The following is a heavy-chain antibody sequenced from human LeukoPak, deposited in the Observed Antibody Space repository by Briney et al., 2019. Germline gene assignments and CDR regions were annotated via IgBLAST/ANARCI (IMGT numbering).Heavy chain of an antibody. CDR3: ARPRLSMVRGVEGVGY. J-gene: IGHJ4*02. V-gene: IGHV4-59*12. D-gene: IGHD3-10*01. CDR2: IYYSGST. Sequence: SETLSLTCTVSGGSISSYYWSWIRQPPGKGLEWIGYIYYSGSTNYNPSLKSRVTISVDTSKNQFSLKLSSVTAADTAVYYCARPRLSMVRGVEGVGYWGQGTLVTVSS. CDR1: GGSISSYY.